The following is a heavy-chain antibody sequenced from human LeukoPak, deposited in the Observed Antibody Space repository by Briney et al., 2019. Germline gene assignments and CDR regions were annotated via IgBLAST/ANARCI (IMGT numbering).Heavy chain of an antibody. Sequence: SLRLSCTASGFTFGDYTMNWVRQAPGKGLEWVGFIRSKAYGGTTEYAASVKGRFTISRDDSKTIAYLQMNSLKTEDTALYYCTRDRSGYYYNWFDPWGQGTLVTVSS. CDR3: TRDRSGYYYNWFDP. J-gene: IGHJ5*02. D-gene: IGHD3-22*01. CDR2: IRSKAYGGTT. V-gene: IGHV3-49*04. CDR1: GFTFGDYT.